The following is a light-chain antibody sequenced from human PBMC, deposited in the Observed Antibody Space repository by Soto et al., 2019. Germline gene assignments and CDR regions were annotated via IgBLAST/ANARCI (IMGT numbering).Light chain of an antibody. CDR2: GAS. J-gene: IGKJ3*01. V-gene: IGKV3-15*01. Sequence: EIVLTQSPATLSVSAGGTVTLSCRASQSIRTNVAWYQQIPGQATRLLVYGASTRATGVPASCSGSGSGIEFTLTISSLQSEDSEFSYCQRYFNCSLRWTFGPGTKVQIK. CDR1: QSIRTN. CDR3: QRYFNCSLRWT.